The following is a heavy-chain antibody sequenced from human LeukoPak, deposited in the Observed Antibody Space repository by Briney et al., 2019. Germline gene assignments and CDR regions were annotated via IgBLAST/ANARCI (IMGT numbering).Heavy chain of an antibody. CDR2: INHSGST. CDR1: GGSFSGYY. V-gene: IGHV4-34*01. Sequence: SETLSLTCAVYGGSFSGYYWSWIRRPPGKGLEWIGEINHSGSTNYNPSLKSRVTISVDTSKNQFSLKLSSVTAADTAVYYCARATYYYGSGSYYNHNYYFDYWGQGTLVTVSS. D-gene: IGHD3-10*01. J-gene: IGHJ4*02. CDR3: ARATYYYGSGSYYNHNYYFDY.